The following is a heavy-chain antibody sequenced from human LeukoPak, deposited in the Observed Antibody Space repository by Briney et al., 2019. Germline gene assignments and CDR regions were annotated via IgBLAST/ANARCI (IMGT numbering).Heavy chain of an antibody. V-gene: IGHV3-7*01. Sequence: GGSLRLSCAASGFIFSTYWMSWVRQAPGKGLECVANIKQDGSETHYVDSVKGRFTISRDNGRNSMYPQMNSLRAEDTAVYYCARDRGYGGWYPYDAFDIWGQGTMVTVSS. J-gene: IGHJ3*02. CDR1: GFIFSTYW. D-gene: IGHD6-19*01. CDR2: IKQDGSET. CDR3: ARDRGYGGWYPYDAFDI.